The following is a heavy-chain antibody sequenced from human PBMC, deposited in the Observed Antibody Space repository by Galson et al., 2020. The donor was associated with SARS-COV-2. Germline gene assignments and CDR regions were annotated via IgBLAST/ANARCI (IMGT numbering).Heavy chain of an antibody. CDR1: GITFSRYV. V-gene: IGHV3-30*04. Sequence: GGSLRLSCAASGITFSRYVMHWVRQAPGKGLEWVALIGHDGSNEDYADSVRGRFTISRDNSMNTLYLQMSSLTPEDTAVYYCARDLVSYSRSSGFGYWGRGTLVTVSS. J-gene: IGHJ4*02. D-gene: IGHD6-6*01. CDR3: ARDLVSYSRSSGFGY. CDR2: IGHDGSNE.